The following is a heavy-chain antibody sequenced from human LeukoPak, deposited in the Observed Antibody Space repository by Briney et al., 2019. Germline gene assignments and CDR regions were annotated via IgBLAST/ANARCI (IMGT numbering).Heavy chain of an antibody. V-gene: IGHV3-73*01. Sequence: PGGSLRLSCVDSGFTFTNAWMSWVRQAPGKGLEWIGRIRSKADNYATAYAASVQGRCTISRDDSKNTAYLQLNSLKTEDTAVYYCTQSNYWGQGALVTVSS. J-gene: IGHJ4*02. CDR3: TQSNY. CDR2: IRSKADNYAT. CDR1: GFTFTNAW.